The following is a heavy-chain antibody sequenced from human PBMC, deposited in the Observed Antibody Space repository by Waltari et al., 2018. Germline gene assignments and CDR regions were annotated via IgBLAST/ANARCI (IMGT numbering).Heavy chain of an antibody. V-gene: IGHV1-2*02. J-gene: IGHJ2*01. Sequence: QVQLVQSGAEVKKPGASVKVSCKASGYTFTGYYMHWVRQAPGQGLEWMGWINPNSGGTNYAQKFQGRVTMTRDTSISTAYMELSRLRSDDTAVYYCAREFSLTVTAPEEGYFDLWGRGTLVTVSS. D-gene: IGHD4-17*01. CDR3: AREFSLTVTAPEEGYFDL. CDR1: GYTFTGYY. CDR2: INPNSGGT.